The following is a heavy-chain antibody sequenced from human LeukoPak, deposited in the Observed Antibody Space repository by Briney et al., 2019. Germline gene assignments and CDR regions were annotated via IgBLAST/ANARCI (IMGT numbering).Heavy chain of an antibody. CDR3: ARGLEWLTRRHTWFDP. CDR2: INPSGGTT. CDR1: GYIFTSYN. V-gene: IGHV1-46*01. D-gene: IGHD3-3*01. J-gene: IGHJ5*02. Sequence: ASVKVSCKASGYIFTSYNMNWVRQAPGQGLEWMGIINPSGGTTNYAQKFQGRVTMTRDTSTSTVYMELSSLRSDDTAVYYCARGLEWLTRRHTWFDPWGQGTLVTVSS.